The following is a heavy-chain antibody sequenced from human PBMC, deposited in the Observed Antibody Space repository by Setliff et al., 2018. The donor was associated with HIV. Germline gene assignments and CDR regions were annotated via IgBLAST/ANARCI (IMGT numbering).Heavy chain of an antibody. Sequence: GSLRLSCEASGFTSSDHYMDWVRQGPGTGLEWVGRGRNRIESYTTDYAASVKGRFIISRDDSKNLLYLQMKSLKSEDTAVYYCARAHDFGDYAPGYWGQGTLVTVSS. CDR2: GRNRIESYTT. D-gene: IGHD4-17*01. V-gene: IGHV3-72*01. CDR1: GFTSSDHY. J-gene: IGHJ4*02. CDR3: ARAHDFGDYAPGY.